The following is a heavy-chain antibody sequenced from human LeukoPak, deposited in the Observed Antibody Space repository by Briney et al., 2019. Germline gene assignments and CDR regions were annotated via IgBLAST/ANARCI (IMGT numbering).Heavy chain of an antibody. Sequence: PGGSLRLSCAASGFTVSSNYMPWVRQAPGQGLEWVSVIYFGGTTYYADSAKGRFTISRDNSKNTVYLQMNSLRVEDTAVYYCARGDGVYVYWGQGTLVTVSS. CDR3: ARGDGVYVY. V-gene: IGHV3-53*01. D-gene: IGHD5/OR15-5a*01. CDR2: IYFGGTT. J-gene: IGHJ4*02. CDR1: GFTVSSNY.